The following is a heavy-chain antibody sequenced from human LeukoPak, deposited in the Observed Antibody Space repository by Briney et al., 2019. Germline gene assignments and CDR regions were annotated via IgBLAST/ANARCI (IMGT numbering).Heavy chain of an antibody. Sequence: SETLSLTCTVSGGSISSYYWSWIRQSPGEGLEWIGYIHYRGSTNYNPSLKSRVTITVDTSKNQFSLKLSSLTAADTAVYYCARSVLGYSYGLHIDYWGQGTLVTVSS. CDR1: GGSISSYY. CDR2: IHYRGST. V-gene: IGHV4-59*01. J-gene: IGHJ4*02. CDR3: ARSVLGYSYGLHIDY. D-gene: IGHD5-18*01.